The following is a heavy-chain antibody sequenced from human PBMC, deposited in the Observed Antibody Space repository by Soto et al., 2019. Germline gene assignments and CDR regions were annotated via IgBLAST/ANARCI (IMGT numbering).Heavy chain of an antibody. D-gene: IGHD1-26*01. V-gene: IGHV4-59*01. J-gene: IGHJ5*02. CDR2: IYYSGRT. CDR1: NASTRRYY. Sequence: SETLSLTCTISNASTRRYYWSWIRQPTRKGLEWIGYIYYSGRTNYNPSLKSRVTISVDRSKNQFSLKLSSVTAADTAVYYCARTYSGRYYKWGNWYDPWGQGTLVTVS. CDR3: ARTYSGRYYKWGNWYDP.